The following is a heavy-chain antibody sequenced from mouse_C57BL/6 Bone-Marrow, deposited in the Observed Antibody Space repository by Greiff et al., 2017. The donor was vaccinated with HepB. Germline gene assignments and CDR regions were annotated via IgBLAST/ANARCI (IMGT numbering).Heavy chain of an antibody. J-gene: IGHJ2*01. CDR3: ARQGIYYFDY. V-gene: IGHV5-12*01. Sequence: EVQRVESGGGLVQPGGSLKLSCAASGFTFRDYYMYWVRQTPEKRLEWVAYISNGGGSTYYPDTVKGRFTISRDNAKNTLYLQMSRLKSEDTAMYYCARQGIYYFDYWGQGTTLTVSS. CDR2: ISNGGGST. CDR1: GFTFRDYY.